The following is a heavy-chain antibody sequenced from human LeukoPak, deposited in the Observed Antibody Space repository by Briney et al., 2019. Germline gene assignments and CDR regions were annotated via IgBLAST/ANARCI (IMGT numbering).Heavy chain of an antibody. Sequence: GGSLRLSCAAPGFLVSTNYMSWVRQAPGKGLEWVSVIYSGGAIHYADSVKGRFTISRDNSKNTLYLQMNSLRAEDTAMYFCARGHSSGNPDPFDYWGQGTLVIVPS. CDR3: ARGHSSGNPDPFDY. CDR2: IYSGGAI. CDR1: GFLVSTNY. J-gene: IGHJ4*02. V-gene: IGHV3-53*01. D-gene: IGHD6-19*01.